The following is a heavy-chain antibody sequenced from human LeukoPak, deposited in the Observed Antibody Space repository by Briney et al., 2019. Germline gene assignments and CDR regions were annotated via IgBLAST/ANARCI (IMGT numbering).Heavy chain of an antibody. CDR2: IRSKANSYAT. CDR3: TNLGYDSSGYYLDY. D-gene: IGHD3-22*01. CDR1: GFTFSGSA. Sequence: EGSLRLSCAASGFTFSGSAMHWVRQASGKGLEWVGRIRSKANSYATAYAASVKGRFTISRDDSKNTAYLQMNSLKTEDTAVYYCTNLGYDSSGYYLDYWGQGTLVTVSS. V-gene: IGHV3-73*01. J-gene: IGHJ4*02.